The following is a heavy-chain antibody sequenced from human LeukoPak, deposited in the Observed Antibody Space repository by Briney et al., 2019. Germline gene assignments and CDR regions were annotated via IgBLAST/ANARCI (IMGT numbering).Heavy chain of an antibody. CDR1: GDSISTSNSY. CDR2: IYYSGNT. D-gene: IGHD3-10*01. CDR3: ASYGSGCYFDY. V-gene: IGHV4-39*01. J-gene: IGHJ4*02. Sequence: SETLSLTCTVSGDSISTSNSYWGWIRQPPGKGLEWIGSIYYSGNTYYNASLKSRVTISVDTSKNQFSLKLSSVTAADTAVYYCASYGSGCYFDYWGQGTLVTVSS.